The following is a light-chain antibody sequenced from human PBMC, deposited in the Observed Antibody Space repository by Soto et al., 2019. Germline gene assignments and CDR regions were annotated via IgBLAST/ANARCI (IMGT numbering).Light chain of an antibody. V-gene: IGKV1-39*01. CDR1: QNINIY. CDR2: GAS. CDR3: QQTYTIPTT. Sequence: DIQMTQSPSSLSASVGDRLTITFRASQNINIYLNWYQQKPGRAPKALIYGASTLQSGVPSRFSGSGSGTDFILSINSLQPEDFAVYYCQQTYTIPTTFGQGTRLEIK. J-gene: IGKJ5*01.